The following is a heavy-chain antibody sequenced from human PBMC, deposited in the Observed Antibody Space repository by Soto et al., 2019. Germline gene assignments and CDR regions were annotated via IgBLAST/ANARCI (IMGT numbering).Heavy chain of an antibody. D-gene: IGHD2-15*01. J-gene: IGHJ6*01. CDR3: ARGYCSGGSCYLDYYYDYGMDV. V-gene: IGHV1-69*01. CDR2: IIPIFGTA. CDR1: GGTFSSYA. Sequence: QVQLVQSGAEVKNPGSSVKVSCKASGGTFSSYAISWVRQAPGQGLEWMGGIIPIFGTANYAQKFQGRVTITADESTSTAYMELSSLRSEDTAVYYCARGYCSGGSCYLDYYYDYGMDVWGQGTTVTVAS.